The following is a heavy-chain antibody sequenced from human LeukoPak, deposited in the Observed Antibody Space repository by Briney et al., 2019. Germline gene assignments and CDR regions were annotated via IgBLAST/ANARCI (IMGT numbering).Heavy chain of an antibody. CDR3: AHSMLVRYAFDI. CDR2: IYWNDDK. J-gene: IGHJ3*02. CDR1: GFSLSTSGVG. Sequence: ESGPTLVKPTQTLTLTCTFSGFSLSTSGVGVGWIRQPPGKALEWLALIYWNDDKRYSPSLKSRLTITKDTSKNQVVLTMTNMDPVDTATYYCAHSMLVRYAFDIWAKGQWSPSLQ. D-gene: IGHD6-13*01. V-gene: IGHV2-5*01.